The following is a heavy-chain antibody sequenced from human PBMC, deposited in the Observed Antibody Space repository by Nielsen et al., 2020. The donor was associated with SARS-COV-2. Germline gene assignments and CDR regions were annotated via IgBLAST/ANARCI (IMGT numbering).Heavy chain of an antibody. Sequence: GESLKISCVASGFSFSTYDMTWVRQDPGKGLEWVSTISGSGGKTYFADSVKGRCPISRDNSKNTLYLQMHSLRAEDTAKYFCAKFFYGLRSYDDAFDMWGQGTMVTVSS. D-gene: IGHD3-10*01. V-gene: IGHV3-23*01. CDR3: AKFFYGLRSYDDAFDM. CDR2: ISGSGGKT. J-gene: IGHJ3*02. CDR1: GFSFSTYD.